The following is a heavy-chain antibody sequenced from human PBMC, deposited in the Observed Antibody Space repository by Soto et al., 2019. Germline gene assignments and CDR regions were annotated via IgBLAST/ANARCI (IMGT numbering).Heavy chain of an antibody. V-gene: IGHV4-39*07. Sequence: SETLSLTCTVSGGSISSSSYYWGWIRQPPGKGLEWIGSIYYSGSTYYNPSLKSRVTISVDTSKNQFSLKLSSVTAADTAVYYCARGTSTTDGYSYGYWGQGTLVTVSS. CDR3: ARGTSTTDGYSYGY. J-gene: IGHJ4*02. D-gene: IGHD5-18*01. CDR1: GGSISSSSYY. CDR2: IYYSGST.